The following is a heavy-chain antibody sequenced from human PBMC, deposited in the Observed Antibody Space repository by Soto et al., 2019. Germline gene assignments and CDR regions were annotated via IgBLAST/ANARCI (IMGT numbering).Heavy chain of an antibody. CDR3: ARVVGDSSSWYNYYFDY. CDR1: GDSISPFY. J-gene: IGHJ4*02. Sequence: SETLSLTCTVSGDSISPFYWTWIRQPPGKGLEWIGEIYHSGSPNYNPSLKSRVTISVDKSKNQFSLKLSSVTAADTAVYYCARVVGDSSSWYNYYFDYWGQGTLVTVSS. CDR2: IYHSGSP. V-gene: IGHV4-59*12. D-gene: IGHD6-13*01.